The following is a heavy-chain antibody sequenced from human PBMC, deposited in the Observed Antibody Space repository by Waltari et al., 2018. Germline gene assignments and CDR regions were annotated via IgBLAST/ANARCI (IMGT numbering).Heavy chain of an antibody. CDR2: IKHSGST. Sequence: QVQLQQWGAGLLKPSETLSLTCAVYGGSFSGYYWSWIRQPPGKGLEWIGEIKHSGSTNYNPSLKSRVTISVDTSKNQFSLKLSSVTAADTAVYYCARGGYDFWSGYPAYNWFDPWGQGTLVTVSS. J-gene: IGHJ5*02. CDR1: GGSFSGYY. CDR3: ARGGYDFWSGYPAYNWFDP. V-gene: IGHV4-34*01. D-gene: IGHD3-3*01.